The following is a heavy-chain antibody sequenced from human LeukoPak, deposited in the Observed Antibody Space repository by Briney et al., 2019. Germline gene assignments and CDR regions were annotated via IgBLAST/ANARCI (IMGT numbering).Heavy chain of an antibody. J-gene: IGHJ6*03. CDR3: AAPTLLDYYYYYMDV. CDR1: GFTFTTYW. D-gene: IGHD1-26*01. V-gene: IGHV3-7*03. Sequence: GGSLRLSCAASGFTFTTYWMSWVRQAPGKGLEWVANIKQDGTEKYYVDSVKGRFTISRDNAKNTLYLQMNSLRAEDTAVYYCAAPTLLDYYYYYMDVWGKGTTVTVSS. CDR2: IKQDGTEK.